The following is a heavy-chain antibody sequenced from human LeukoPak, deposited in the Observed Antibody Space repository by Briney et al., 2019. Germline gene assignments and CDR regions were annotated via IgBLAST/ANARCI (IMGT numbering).Heavy chain of an antibody. D-gene: IGHD6-19*01. V-gene: IGHV1-18*01. CDR1: GGTFSSYA. Sequence: ASVKVSCKASGGTFSSYAISWVRQAPGQGLEWMGWISAYNGNTNYAQKLQGRVTMTTDTSTSTAYMELRSLRSDDTAVYYCARSGGIQWLYSSFDYWGQGTLVTVSS. CDR3: ARSGGIQWLYSSFDY. CDR2: ISAYNGNT. J-gene: IGHJ4*02.